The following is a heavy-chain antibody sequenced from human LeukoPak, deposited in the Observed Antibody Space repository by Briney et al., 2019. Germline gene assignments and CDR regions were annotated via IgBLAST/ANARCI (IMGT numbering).Heavy chain of an antibody. D-gene: IGHD1-26*01. Sequence: SETLSLTCTVSGGSISSGGYSWSWIRQHPGKGLEWIGYIYYSGSTYYNPSLKSRVTISVDTSKNQFSLKLSSVTAADTAVYYCARVGRAPRAFDIWAQGTMVTVSS. CDR2: IYYSGST. J-gene: IGHJ3*02. CDR3: ARVGRAPRAFDI. V-gene: IGHV4-31*03. CDR1: GGSISSGGYS.